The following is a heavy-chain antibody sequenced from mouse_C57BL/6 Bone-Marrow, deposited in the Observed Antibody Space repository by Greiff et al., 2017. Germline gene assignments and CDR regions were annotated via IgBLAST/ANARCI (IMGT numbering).Heavy chain of an antibody. CDR3: AREYYGSSYNWYFDV. V-gene: IGHV1-63*01. D-gene: IGHD1-1*01. Sequence: QVQLQQSGAELVRPGTSVKMSCKASGYTFTNYWIGWAKQRPGHGLEWIGDIYPGGGYTNYNEKFKGKATLTADQSSSTAYMQFSSLTSEDSAIYYCAREYYGSSYNWYFDVWGTGTTVTVSS. CDR2: IYPGGGYT. J-gene: IGHJ1*03. CDR1: GYTFTNYW.